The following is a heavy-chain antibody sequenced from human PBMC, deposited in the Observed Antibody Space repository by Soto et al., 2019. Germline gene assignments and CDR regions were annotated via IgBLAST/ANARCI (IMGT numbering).Heavy chain of an antibody. CDR2: ISGRGGSA. Sequence: EVQLLESGGGLVQPGGYLRLSCAASGFTFGSHAMIWVRQAPGKGLEWVSAISGRGGSAYYADSVKGRFTISRDNSINTLYLQMNSLRAEDTALSYCAKDPYSDFWSAYYYFDYWGQGTLVTVSS. CDR3: AKDPYSDFWSAYYYFDY. D-gene: IGHD3-3*01. CDR1: GFTFGSHA. V-gene: IGHV3-23*01. J-gene: IGHJ4*02.